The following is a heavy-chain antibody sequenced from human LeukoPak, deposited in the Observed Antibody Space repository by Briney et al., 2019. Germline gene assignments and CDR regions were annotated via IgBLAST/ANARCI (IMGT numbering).Heavy chain of an antibody. D-gene: IGHD2-2*01. J-gene: IGHJ3*02. CDR3: AATRTCSTTTCYGFDI. CDR1: GFTFSSYA. CDR2: ISGGGDST. Sequence: GGSLRLSCAASGFTFSSYALSRVRQAPGRGLEWVSAISGGGDSTYYADSVKGRFTISRDNSKNTLYLQMNSLRAADTAVYYCAATRTCSTTTCYGFDIWGQGTMVTVSS. V-gene: IGHV3-23*01.